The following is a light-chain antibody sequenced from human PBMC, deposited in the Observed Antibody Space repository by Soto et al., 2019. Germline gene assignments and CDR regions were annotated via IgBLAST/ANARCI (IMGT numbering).Light chain of an antibody. J-gene: IGKJ2*01. Sequence: DIVMTQSPLSLPVTPGEPASISCRSSQSLLHSNGYNSLDWFLQKPGQSPQLLIYSGSNRASGVPDRFSGSGSGTDFTLKISRVEAEDVGVYYCMQALQSPRTFGQGTKLEIK. CDR3: MQALQSPRT. V-gene: IGKV2-28*01. CDR2: SGS. CDR1: QSLLHSNGYNS.